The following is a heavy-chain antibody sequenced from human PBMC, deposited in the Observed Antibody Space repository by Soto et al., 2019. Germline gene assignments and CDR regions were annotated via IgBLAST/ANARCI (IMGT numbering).Heavy chain of an antibody. Sequence: SETQCLTYSVSGGSIRNDYWNRIRQLPGKGLEWIGYIYNSGSTDYNLPLKSRVTISVDTSKNQFSLRLNSVTAADTAVYYCATGLSGDPYGYAWDYWGQGTPVIVSP. D-gene: IGHD5-12*01. J-gene: IGHJ4*02. CDR2: IYNSGST. V-gene: IGHV4-59*01. CDR3: ATGLSGDPYGYAWDY. CDR1: GGSIRNDY.